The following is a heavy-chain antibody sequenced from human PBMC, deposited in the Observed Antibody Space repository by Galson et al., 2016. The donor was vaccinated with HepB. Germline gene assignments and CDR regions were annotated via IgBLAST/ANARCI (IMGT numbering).Heavy chain of an antibody. CDR1: GYSFTSYW. CDR3: ARIGGHCSRTRCSQSDP. CDR2: IYPGDSDT. V-gene: IGHV5-51*01. D-gene: IGHD2-2*01. Sequence: QSGAEVKKPGESLKISCKGSGYSFTSYWIGWVRQMPGKGLEWMGIIYPGDSDTRYSPSFQGQVTITADKSIPTANLQWSSLKASDTAMYYCARIGGHCSRTRCSQSDPWGQGTLVTVSS. J-gene: IGHJ5*02.